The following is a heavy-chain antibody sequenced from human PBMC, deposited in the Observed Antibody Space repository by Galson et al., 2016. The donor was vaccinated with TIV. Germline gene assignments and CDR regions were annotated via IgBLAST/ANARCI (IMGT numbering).Heavy chain of an antibody. Sequence: SLRLSCAASGLIFSNAWMTWVRQEPGKGLEWVGRIRSHFDGGTIDYAAPVKGRFIISRDDSTQTLYLQMNSLRAEDTAVYFCARAWAGSESYWGQGILVTVSS. CDR3: ARAWAGSESY. V-gene: IGHV3-15*01. J-gene: IGHJ4*02. D-gene: IGHD3-10*01. CDR2: IRSHFDGGTI. CDR1: GLIFSNAW.